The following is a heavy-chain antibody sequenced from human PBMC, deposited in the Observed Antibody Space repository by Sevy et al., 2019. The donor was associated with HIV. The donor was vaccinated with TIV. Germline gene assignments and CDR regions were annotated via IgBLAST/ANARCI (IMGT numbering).Heavy chain of an antibody. CDR3: ARDSGAFIGDSCWYFNY. Sequence: ASMKVSCKASGYTFISYGISWVRQAPGQGLEWMGWISAYNGNTNYAQKVQGRGTMTTDTSTSTAYIELRRQRSDDTAVYYCARDSGAFIGDSCWYFNYWGQGTLVTVSS. J-gene: IGHJ4*02. CDR2: ISAYNGNT. V-gene: IGHV1-18*01. CDR1: GYTFISYG. D-gene: IGHD4-17*01.